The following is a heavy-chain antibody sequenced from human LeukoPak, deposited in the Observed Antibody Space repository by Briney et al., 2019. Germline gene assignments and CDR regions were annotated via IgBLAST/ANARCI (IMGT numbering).Heavy chain of an antibody. Sequence: GASVKVSCKASGGTFSSYAISWVRQAPGQGLEWMGRIIPILGIANYAQKFQGRVTITADKSTSTAYMELSSLRSEDTAVYYCARDQEQQLVREGVYFDYWGQGTLVTVSS. D-gene: IGHD6-13*01. J-gene: IGHJ4*02. V-gene: IGHV1-69*04. CDR2: IIPILGIA. CDR3: ARDQEQQLVREGVYFDY. CDR1: GGTFSSYA.